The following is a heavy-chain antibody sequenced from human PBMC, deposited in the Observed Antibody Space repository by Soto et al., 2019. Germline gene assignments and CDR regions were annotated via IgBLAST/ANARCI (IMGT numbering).Heavy chain of an antibody. D-gene: IGHD3-10*01. CDR2: IDPSDSYT. J-gene: IGHJ6*02. CDR1: GYSFTSYC. V-gene: IGHV5-10-1*01. Sequence: PGESLKISCKGSGYSFTSYCISWVRQMPGKGMEWMERIDPSDSYTNYSPSFQGHVTISADKSISAAYLQWSSLMASDIAMYYCARTGDYDYYYGMDVWGQGTTVTVSS. CDR3: ARTGDYDYYYGMDV.